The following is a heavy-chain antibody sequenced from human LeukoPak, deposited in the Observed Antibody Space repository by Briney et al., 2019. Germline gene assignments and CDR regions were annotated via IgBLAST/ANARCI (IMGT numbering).Heavy chain of an antibody. CDR1: GFTFSDYY. CDR3: ARAIQTRWFGELQHHDY. D-gene: IGHD3-10*01. CDR2: ISSSGSTI. V-gene: IGHV3-11*01. Sequence: GGSLRLSCAASGFTFSDYYMSWIRQVPGKGLEWVSYISSSGSTIYYADSVKGRFTISRDNAKNSLYLQMNSLRAEDTAVYYCARAIQTRWFGELQHHDYWGQGTLVTVSS. J-gene: IGHJ4*02.